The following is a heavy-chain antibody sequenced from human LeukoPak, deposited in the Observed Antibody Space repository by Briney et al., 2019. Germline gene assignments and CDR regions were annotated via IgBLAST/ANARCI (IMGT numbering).Heavy chain of an antibody. CDR1: GYTFTGYY. D-gene: IGHD3-22*01. CDR3: ARENYDSSGYPYDY. CDR2: INPNSGGT. V-gene: IGHV1-2*02. Sequence: GASVKVSCKASGYTFTGYYMHWVRQAPGQGLEWMGWINPNSGGTNYAQKFQGRVTMTRDTSISTAYMELSRLRSDDTAVYYCARENYDSSGYPYDYWGQGTLVTVSS. J-gene: IGHJ4*02.